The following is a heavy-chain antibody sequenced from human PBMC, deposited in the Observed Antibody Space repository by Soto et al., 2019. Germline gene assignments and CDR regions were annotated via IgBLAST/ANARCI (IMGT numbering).Heavy chain of an antibody. CDR3: AKSRAYCGDYYASQGSPPFEH. J-gene: IGHJ4*02. D-gene: IGHD2-21*01. CDR1: GGSISSYY. Sequence: SETLSLTCTVSGGSISSYYWSWIRQPPGKGLEWIGYIYYSGSTNYNPSLKSRVTISTDTSKNQFSLKLSSMTAADTAVYYCAKSRAYCGDYYASQGSPPFEHWGQGTLVTVS. CDR2: IYYSGST. V-gene: IGHV4-59*01.